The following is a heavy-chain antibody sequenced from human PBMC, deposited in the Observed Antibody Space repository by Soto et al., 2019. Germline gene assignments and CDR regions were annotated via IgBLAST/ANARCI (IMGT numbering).Heavy chain of an antibody. CDR3: ASGGRSGSYYFAFDI. D-gene: IGHD1-26*01. Sequence: GGSLRLSCAASGFTFSSYGMHWVRQAPGKGLEWVAVIWYDGSNKYYADSVKGRFTISRDNSKNTLYLQMNSLRAEDTAVYYCASGGRSGSYYFAFDIWGQGTMVTVSS. CDR2: IWYDGSNK. J-gene: IGHJ3*02. V-gene: IGHV3-33*01. CDR1: GFTFSSYG.